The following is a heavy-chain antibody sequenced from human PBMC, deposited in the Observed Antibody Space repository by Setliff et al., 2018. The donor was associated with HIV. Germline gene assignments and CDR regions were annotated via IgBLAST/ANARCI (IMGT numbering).Heavy chain of an antibody. CDR1: GGSISSSDHY. V-gene: IGHV4-61*08. D-gene: IGHD2-15*01. CDR3: ARGEILQWSDY. CDR2: IHNTGST. Sequence: PSETLSLTCTVSGGSISSSDHYWSWIRQSPGRGLEWIGYIHNTGSTDSNPSLKSRVTMSVDTSKNQFSLKLRSVTAADTAVYYCARGEILQWSDYWGQGTLVTVSS. J-gene: IGHJ4*02.